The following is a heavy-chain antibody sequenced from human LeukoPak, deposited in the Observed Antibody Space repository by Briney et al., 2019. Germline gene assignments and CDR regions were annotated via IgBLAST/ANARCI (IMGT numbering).Heavy chain of an antibody. CDR1: GYTFTCYY. CDR2: INPNSGGT. CDR3: AKEGVPAAMIGWFDP. Sequence: ASVKVSCKASGYTFTCYYMHWVRQAPGQGLEWMGWINPNSGGTNYAQKFQGRVTMTRDTSISTAYMELSRLRSDDTAVYYCAKEGVPAAMIGWFDPWGQGTLVTVSS. V-gene: IGHV1-2*02. D-gene: IGHD2-2*01. J-gene: IGHJ5*02.